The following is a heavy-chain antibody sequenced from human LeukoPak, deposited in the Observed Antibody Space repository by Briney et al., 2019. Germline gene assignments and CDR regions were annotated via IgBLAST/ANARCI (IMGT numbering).Heavy chain of an antibody. V-gene: IGHV4-4*02. CDR2: IYHSGST. J-gene: IGHJ4*02. CDR1: GGSISSSNW. CDR3: ARAPKYYYDSSGLDY. D-gene: IGHD3-22*01. Sequence: PSGTLSLTCAVSGGSISSSNWWSWVRQPPGKGLEWIGEIYHSGSTNYNPSLKSRVTISVDKSKNQFSLKLSSVTAADTAVYYCARAPKYYYDSSGLDYWGQGTLVTVSS.